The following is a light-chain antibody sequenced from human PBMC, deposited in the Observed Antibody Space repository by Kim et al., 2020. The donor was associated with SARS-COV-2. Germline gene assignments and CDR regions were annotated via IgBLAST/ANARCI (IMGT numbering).Light chain of an antibody. V-gene: IGKV1-5*01. CDR2: DAS. CDR1: QSINNC. CDR3: QQYNSYSYA. Sequence: DIQMTQSPSTLSASVGGRVTITCRASQSINNCLAWYQQKPGKAPKLLIYDASSLESGVPSRFSGSGSGTEFTLTISSLQPDDFATYYCQQYNSYSYAFGQGTRLEIK. J-gene: IGKJ5*01.